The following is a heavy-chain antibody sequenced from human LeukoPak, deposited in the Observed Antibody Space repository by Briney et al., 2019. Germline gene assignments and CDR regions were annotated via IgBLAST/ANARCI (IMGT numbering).Heavy chain of an antibody. V-gene: IGHV4-30-4*07. CDR1: GGSISSGGYS. CDR3: ARAPAFDI. CDR2: IYYSGST. J-gene: IGHJ3*02. Sequence: SETLSLTCAVSGGSISSGGYSWSWIRQPPGKGLEWIGYIYYSGSTYYNPSLKSRVTISVDTPKNQFSLKLSSVTAADTAVYYCARAPAFDIWGQGTMVTVSS.